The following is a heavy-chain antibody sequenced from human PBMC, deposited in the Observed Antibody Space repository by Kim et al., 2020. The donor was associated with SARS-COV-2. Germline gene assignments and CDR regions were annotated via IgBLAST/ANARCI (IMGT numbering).Heavy chain of an antibody. CDR1: GFTFGDYA. D-gene: IGHD6-6*01. J-gene: IGHJ4*02. CDR3: AKDKYSSSSGLEI. Sequence: GGSLRLSCAASGFTFGDYAMHWVRQAPGKGLEWVSGINWNSGNIGYADSVKGRFTTSRDNAKNFLFLQMNSLSAEDTALYFCAKDKYSSSSGLEIWGQGT. CDR2: INWNSGNI. V-gene: IGHV3-9*01.